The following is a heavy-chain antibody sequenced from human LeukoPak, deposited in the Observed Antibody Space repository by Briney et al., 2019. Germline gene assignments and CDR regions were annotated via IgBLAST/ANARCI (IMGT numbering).Heavy chain of an antibody. CDR1: GFTFSSYS. CDR3: ARDRCSSTSCGYDY. J-gene: IGHJ4*02. V-gene: IGHV3-48*02. D-gene: IGHD2-2*01. Sequence: GGSLRLSCAASGFTFSSYSMTWVRQAPGKGLEWVSYISSSSSTIYYADSVKGRFTISRDNAKNSLYLQMNSLRDEDTAVYYCARDRCSSTSCGYDYWGQGTLVTVSS. CDR2: ISSSSSTI.